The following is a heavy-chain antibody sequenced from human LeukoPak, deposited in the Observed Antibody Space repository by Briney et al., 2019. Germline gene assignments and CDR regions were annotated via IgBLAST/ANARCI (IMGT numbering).Heavy chain of an antibody. J-gene: IGHJ4*02. CDR2: ITAYNGNI. CDR1: GYTFTSYA. CDR3: ARDSNTGYSSGWWGADPESHFDY. Sequence: SVNLSCKASGYTFTSYAIIWVRQAPGQGLEWMGWITAYNGNINYAQQSKGRVTINNDTSTSTACMELRSLSSDHTAVYYCARDSNTGYSSGWWGADPESHFDYWGQGTMVTVSS. D-gene: IGHD6-19*01. V-gene: IGHV1-18*01.